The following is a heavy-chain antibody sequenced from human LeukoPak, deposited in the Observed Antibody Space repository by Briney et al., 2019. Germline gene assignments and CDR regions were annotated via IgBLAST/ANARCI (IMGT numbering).Heavy chain of an antibody. CDR2: IRYDGSNK. Sequence: PGGSLRLSCAASGFTFSSYGMHWVRQAPGKGLEWVAFIRYDGSNKYYADSVKGRFTIPRDNSKNTLYLQMNSLRAEDTAVYYCAKDQAAAGTRYFDYWGQGTLVTVSS. V-gene: IGHV3-30*02. CDR3: AKDQAAAGTRYFDY. CDR1: GFTFSSYG. D-gene: IGHD6-13*01. J-gene: IGHJ4*02.